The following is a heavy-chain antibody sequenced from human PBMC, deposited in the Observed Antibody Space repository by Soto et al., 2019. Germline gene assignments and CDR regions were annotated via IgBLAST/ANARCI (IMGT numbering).Heavy chain of an antibody. CDR2: IYWDDDK. CDR1: GFSVSSAGVG. CDR3: AHRKLLLGELSFVFFDN. D-gene: IGHD3-16*02. J-gene: IGHJ4*02. Sequence: SGPTLVNPTETLTLTCSLSGFSVSSAGVGVGRIRQPPGKALEWLALIYWDDDKRYSPSLKSRLTLTKDTSSNQVVLTMTNMDPMDTATYYCAHRKLLLGELSFVFFDNWGQGTPVTVSS. V-gene: IGHV2-5*02.